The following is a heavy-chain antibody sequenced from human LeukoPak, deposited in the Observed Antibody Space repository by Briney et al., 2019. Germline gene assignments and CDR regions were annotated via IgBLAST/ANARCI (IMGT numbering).Heavy chain of an antibody. CDR3: ARLRFDFWSGYTHPYFDY. V-gene: IGHV4-39*01. CDR1: GGSISSSSYS. D-gene: IGHD3-3*01. Sequence: PSETLSLTCTVSGGSISSSSYSWGWIRQPPGKGLEWIGSIYYSGTTYYHPSLKSRLTISVDTSKIQFSLKLSSVAATDTAVYFCARLRFDFWSGYTHPYFDYWGQGTLVTVSS. CDR2: IYYSGTT. J-gene: IGHJ4*02.